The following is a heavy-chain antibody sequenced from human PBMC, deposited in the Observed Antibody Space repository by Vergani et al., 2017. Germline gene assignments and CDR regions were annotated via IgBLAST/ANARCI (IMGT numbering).Heavy chain of an antibody. J-gene: IGHJ4*02. D-gene: IGHD3-9*01. CDR1: GYTFTSYY. Sequence: QVQLVQSGAEVKKPGASVKVSCKASGYTFTSYYMHWVRQAPGQGLEWMGIINPSGGSTSYAQKFQGRVTMTRDTSTSTVYMELSSLRSEDTAVYYCAREAGTYYDILTGFGVGAHYFDYGGQGTLVTVSS. CDR3: AREAGTYYDILTGFGVGAHYFDY. CDR2: INPSGGST. V-gene: IGHV1-46*01.